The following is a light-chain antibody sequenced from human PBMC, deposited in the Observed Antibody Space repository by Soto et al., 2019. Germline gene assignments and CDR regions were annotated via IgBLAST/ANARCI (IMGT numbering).Light chain of an antibody. CDR3: QQYGSSLPWT. V-gene: IGKV3-20*01. CDR2: GAS. CDR1: QSVSSSY. Sequence: EIVLTQSPGTLSLSPGERATLSCRASQSVSSSYLAWYQHKPGQAPRLLTYGASSRSTCIPDRFSGSGSGTDFTLTISRLEAEDVAVYYCQQYGSSLPWTFGQGTKVEIK. J-gene: IGKJ1*01.